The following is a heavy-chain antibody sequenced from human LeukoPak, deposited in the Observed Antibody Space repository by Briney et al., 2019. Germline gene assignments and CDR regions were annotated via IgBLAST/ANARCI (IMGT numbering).Heavy chain of an antibody. Sequence: ASVKVSCKASGYTFTSYAMNWVRQAPGQGLEWMGWINTNTGNPTYAQGFTGRFVFSLDTSVSTAYLQISSLKAEDTAVYYCARERRGSYLEPYYFDYWGQGTLVTVSS. D-gene: IGHD1-26*01. CDR1: GYTFTSYA. V-gene: IGHV7-4-1*02. CDR2: INTNTGNP. J-gene: IGHJ4*02. CDR3: ARERRGSYLEPYYFDY.